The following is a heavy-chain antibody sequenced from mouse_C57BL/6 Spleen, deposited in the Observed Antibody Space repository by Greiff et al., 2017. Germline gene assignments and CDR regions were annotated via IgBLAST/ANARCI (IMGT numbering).Heavy chain of an antibody. V-gene: IGHV1-15*01. J-gene: IGHJ3*01. Sequence: QVQLKESGAELVRPGASVTLSCKASGYTFTDYEMHWVKQTPVHGLEWIGAIDPETGGTAYNQKFKGKAILTADKSSSTAYMELRSLTSEDSAVYYCTRSYGSSYAWFAYWGQGTLVTVSA. D-gene: IGHD1-1*01. CDR2: IDPETGGT. CDR3: TRSYGSSYAWFAY. CDR1: GYTFTDYE.